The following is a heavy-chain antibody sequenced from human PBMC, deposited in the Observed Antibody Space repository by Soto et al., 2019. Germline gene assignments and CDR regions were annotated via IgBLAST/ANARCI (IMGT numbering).Heavy chain of an antibody. D-gene: IGHD3-10*01. CDR3: ARSGYYYGSGSYLNWFDH. V-gene: IGHV4-59*01. Sequence: PSETLSLTCTVSGGSISSYYWSWIRQPPGKGLEWIGYIYYSGSTNYNPSLKSRVTISVDTSKNQFSLKLSSVTAADTAVYYCARSGYYYGSGSYLNWFDHWGQGTLVTVSS. CDR1: GGSISSYY. CDR2: IYYSGST. J-gene: IGHJ5*02.